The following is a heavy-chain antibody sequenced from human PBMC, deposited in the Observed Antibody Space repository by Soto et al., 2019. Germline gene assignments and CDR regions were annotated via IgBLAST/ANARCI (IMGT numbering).Heavy chain of an antibody. D-gene: IGHD6-13*01. J-gene: IGHJ4*02. Sequence: GESLKISCQVSGYRFTGYWITWLRQMPGKGLEWMGRIDPSDSYTNYNPSLQGHVTFSVDKAINTAFLQWSSLEASDGAMYYCARQGIAAAGNPFDSWGQGTLVTVYS. CDR1: GYRFTGYW. CDR2: IDPSDSYT. V-gene: IGHV5-10-1*01. CDR3: ARQGIAAAGNPFDS.